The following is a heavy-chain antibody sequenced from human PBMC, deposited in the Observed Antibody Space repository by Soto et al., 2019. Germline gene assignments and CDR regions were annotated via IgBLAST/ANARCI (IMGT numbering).Heavy chain of an antibody. CDR2: ISGSGGST. D-gene: IGHD4-17*01. CDR3: AKYRRLRLGGPRAFDY. CDR1: GFTFSSYA. Sequence: HPGGSLRLSCAASGFTFSSYAMSWVRQAPGKGLEWVSAISGSGGSTYYADSVNGRFTITRDNSKNTLYLQMNSLRAEDTAVYYCAKYRRLRLGGPRAFDYWGQGTLVTVSS. J-gene: IGHJ4*02. V-gene: IGHV3-23*01.